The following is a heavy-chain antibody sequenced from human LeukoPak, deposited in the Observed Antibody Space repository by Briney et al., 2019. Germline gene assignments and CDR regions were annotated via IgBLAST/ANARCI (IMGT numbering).Heavy chain of an antibody. CDR2: ITSSSSSI. Sequence: GGSLRLSCAASGFTFGSNSMNWVPQAPGKGLEWVSYITSSSSSIYYADSVKGRFTVSRDNAKKSLYLQMNSLRDEDTAVYFCAGSLAVSSVLGLDIWGQGTMVTVAS. D-gene: IGHD6-19*01. V-gene: IGHV3-48*02. J-gene: IGHJ3*02. CDR1: GFTFGSNS. CDR3: AGSLAVSSVLGLDI.